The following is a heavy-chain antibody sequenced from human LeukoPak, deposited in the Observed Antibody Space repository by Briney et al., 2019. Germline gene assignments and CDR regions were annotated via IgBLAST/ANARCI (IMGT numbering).Heavy chain of an antibody. CDR1: GGSISSGDYY. CDR3: ARRDYYDSSGSSLFRH. J-gene: IGHJ1*01. Sequence: SETLSLTCNVSGGSISSGDYYWSWIRQPPGKGLEWIGNIYYSGSTYCNPSLKSRVTISVDTSKNQFSLKLSSVTAADTAVYYCARRDYYDSSGSSLFRHWGQGTLVTVSS. CDR2: IYYSGST. V-gene: IGHV4-30-4*08. D-gene: IGHD3-22*01.